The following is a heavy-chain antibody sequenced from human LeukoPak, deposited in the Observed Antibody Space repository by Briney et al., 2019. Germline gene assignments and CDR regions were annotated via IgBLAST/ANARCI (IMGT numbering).Heavy chain of an antibody. J-gene: IGHJ4*02. CDR1: GYTFTGYY. CDR2: IIPIFGTA. D-gene: IGHD3-3*01. CDR3: ARSSLFGVVTGYFDY. Sequence: SVKVSCKASGYTFTGYYMHWVRQAPGQGLEWMGRIIPIFGTANYAQKFQGRVTITTDESTSTAYMELSSLRSGDTAVYYCARSSLFGVVTGYFDYWGQGTLVTVSS. V-gene: IGHV1-69*05.